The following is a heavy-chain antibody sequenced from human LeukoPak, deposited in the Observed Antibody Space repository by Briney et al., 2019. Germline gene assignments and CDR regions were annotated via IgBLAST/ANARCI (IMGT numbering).Heavy chain of an antibody. Sequence: GGSLRLSCVASGFTFSIFAMSWVRQAPGKGLEWVSGTSGSGDSTYYADSVKGRLTISRDNSKNTLYLQMNSLRAEDTAVYYCAKDRSDNTTWYVGSHWGQGTLVTVSS. CDR3: AKDRSDNTTWYVGSH. D-gene: IGHD2-2*01. CDR1: GFTFSIFA. CDR2: TSGSGDST. V-gene: IGHV3-23*01. J-gene: IGHJ4*02.